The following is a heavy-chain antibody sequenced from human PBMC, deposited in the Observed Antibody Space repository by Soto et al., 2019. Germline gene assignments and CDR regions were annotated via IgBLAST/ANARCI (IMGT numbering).Heavy chain of an antibody. D-gene: IGHD4-17*01. J-gene: IGHJ4*02. Sequence: GGSLRLSCAASGFTFSSYAMNWVRQAPGKGLEWVSAISGSGDSTYYPDSVKGRFTISRDNSKNTLYLQMNSLRAEDTAVYYCAKSPFTNYGDYGTYYFDSWGQGTLVTVSS. CDR3: AKSPFTNYGDYGTYYFDS. CDR1: GFTFSSYA. CDR2: ISGSGDST. V-gene: IGHV3-23*01.